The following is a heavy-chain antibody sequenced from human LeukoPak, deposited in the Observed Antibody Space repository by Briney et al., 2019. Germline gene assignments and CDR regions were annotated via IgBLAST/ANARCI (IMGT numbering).Heavy chain of an antibody. CDR2: VYYTGTT. J-gene: IGHJ4*02. V-gene: IGHV4-39*07. CDR3: ARDLPSHCSGGSCSRDY. Sequence: SETLSLTCNVSGGSISSSSYYWGWIRQPPGKGLEWLGNVYYTGTTYYNPSLKSRVTMSVDTSKNQFSLKLSSVTAADTAVYYCARDLPSHCSGGSCSRDYWGQGTLVTVSS. D-gene: IGHD2-15*01. CDR1: GGSISSSSYY.